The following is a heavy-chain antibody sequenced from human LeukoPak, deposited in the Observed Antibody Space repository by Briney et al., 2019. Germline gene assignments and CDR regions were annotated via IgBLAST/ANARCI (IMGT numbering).Heavy chain of an antibody. CDR3: ARDNDMGFEY. CDR2: INHGGST. Sequence: SETLSLTCAVYGGSFSGYYWSWIRQPPGKGLEWIGKINHGGSTNYNPSLKSRITMSVDTSKNQFSLKLSSVTAADTAAYYCARDNDMGFEYWGQGTLVTVSS. J-gene: IGHJ4*02. V-gene: IGHV4-34*01. CDR1: GGSFSGYY. D-gene: IGHD3-9*01.